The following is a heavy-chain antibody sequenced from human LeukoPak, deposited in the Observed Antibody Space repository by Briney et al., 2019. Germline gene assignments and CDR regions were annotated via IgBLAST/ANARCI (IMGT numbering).Heavy chain of an antibody. CDR1: GYTFTSYG. V-gene: IGHV1-69*01. D-gene: IGHD3-10*01. CDR2: FDPEDGET. J-gene: IGHJ6*02. Sequence: KVSCQASGYTFTSYGISWVRQAPGQGLEWMGGFDPEDGETIYAQKFQGRVTITADESTSTAYMELSSLRSEDTAVYYCAREDGSGSYYYYYYGMDVWGQGTTVTVSS. CDR3: AREDGSGSYYYYYYGMDV.